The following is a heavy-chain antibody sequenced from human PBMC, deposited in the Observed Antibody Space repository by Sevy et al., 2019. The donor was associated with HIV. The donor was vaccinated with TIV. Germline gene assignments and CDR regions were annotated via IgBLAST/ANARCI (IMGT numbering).Heavy chain of an antibody. V-gene: IGHV3-21*06. CDR1: GFIFTSYT. D-gene: IGHD2-15*01. J-gene: IGHJ4*02. Sequence: GGSLRLSCSASGFIFTSYTMIWVRQAPGRGLEWVASSSGSGNDMHYADSVKGRFTMSRDNAKNLVYLQMNGRRTEDTAVYYCARDHGYCSGESCYSGGYWGQGTQVTVSS. CDR3: ARDHGYCSGESCYSGGY. CDR2: SSGSGNDM.